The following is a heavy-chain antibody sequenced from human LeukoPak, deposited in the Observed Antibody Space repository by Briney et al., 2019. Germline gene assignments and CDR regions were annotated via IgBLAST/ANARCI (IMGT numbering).Heavy chain of an antibody. CDR1: GFTFSSYS. D-gene: IGHD3-16*01. Sequence: GGSLRLSCVASGFTFSSYSMNWVRQAPGKGLEWVSYISGSSGTIYDADSVKGRFTISRDNAKNSLYLQMLSLRAEDTAVYYCARRSEFGVLYYMDIWGKGTTVTVSS. CDR2: ISGSSGTI. CDR3: ARRSEFGVLYYMDI. J-gene: IGHJ6*03. V-gene: IGHV3-48*01.